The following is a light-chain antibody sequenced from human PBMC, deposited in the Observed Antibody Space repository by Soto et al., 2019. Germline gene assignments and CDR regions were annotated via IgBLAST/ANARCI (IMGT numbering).Light chain of an antibody. CDR1: SSNIGNNY. V-gene: IGLV1-51*01. Sequence: HSVLTQPPSVSAAPGQKVTISCSGSSSNIGNNYVSWYQQFPGTAPKLLIYENNKRPSGIPDRFSGSKSGTSATLGITGLQTGDEADYYCGAWDSSLSAGVFGGGTKLTVL. CDR2: ENN. J-gene: IGLJ3*02. CDR3: GAWDSSLSAGV.